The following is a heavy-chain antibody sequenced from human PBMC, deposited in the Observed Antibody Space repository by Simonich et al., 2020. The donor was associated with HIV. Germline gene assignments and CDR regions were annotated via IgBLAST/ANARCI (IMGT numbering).Heavy chain of an antibody. D-gene: IGHD2-2*01. Sequence: QVQLQQWGAGLLKPSETLSLTCAVYGGSFSGYYWSWIRQPPGKGLEWNGEINHSVSTNYNPSLKSRVTISVDTSKNQFSLKLSSVTAADTAVYYCARGFYQRLYYFDYWGQGNLVTVSS. CDR1: GGSFSGYY. CDR3: ARGFYQRLYYFDY. V-gene: IGHV4-34*01. CDR2: INHSVST. J-gene: IGHJ4*02.